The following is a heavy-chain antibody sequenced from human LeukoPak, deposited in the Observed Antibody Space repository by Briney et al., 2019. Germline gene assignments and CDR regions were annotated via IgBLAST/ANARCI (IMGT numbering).Heavy chain of an antibody. CDR3: ARDFGCSSTSCYGRFDY. CDR2: IIPIFGTA. Sequence: ASVKVSCKASGGTFSSYAISWVRQAPGQGLEWMGGIIPIFGTANYAQKFQGRVTITTDESTSTAYMGLSSLRSEDTAVYYCARDFGCSSTSCYGRFDYWGQGTLVTVSS. D-gene: IGHD2-2*01. V-gene: IGHV1-69*05. CDR1: GGTFSSYA. J-gene: IGHJ4*02.